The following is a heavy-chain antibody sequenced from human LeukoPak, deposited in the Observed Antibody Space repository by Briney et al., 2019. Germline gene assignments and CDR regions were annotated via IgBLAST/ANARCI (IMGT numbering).Heavy chain of an antibody. D-gene: IGHD2-2*01. V-gene: IGHV3-21*01. Sequence: PGGSLRLSCAASGFTFSSYSMNWVRRAPGKGLEWVSSISSSSSYIYYADSVKGRFTISRDNAKNSLYLQMNSLRAEDTAVYYCARDRCSSTSCYPFDYWGQGTLVTVSS. CDR3: ARDRCSSTSCYPFDY. J-gene: IGHJ4*02. CDR2: ISSSSSYI. CDR1: GFTFSSYS.